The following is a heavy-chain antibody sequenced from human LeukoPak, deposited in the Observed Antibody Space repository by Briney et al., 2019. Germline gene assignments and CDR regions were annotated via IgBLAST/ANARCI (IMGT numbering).Heavy chain of an antibody. CDR2: IYYSGST. J-gene: IGHJ5*02. Sequence: SETLSLTCTVSGGSISSSSYYWGWIRQPPGKGLEWIGSIYYSGSTYYNPSLKSRVTISVDTSKNQFSLKLSSVTAADTAVYYCARHLYYYGSGSYPTSYNWFDPWGQGTLVTVSS. CDR1: GGSISSSSYY. V-gene: IGHV4-39*01. CDR3: ARHLYYYGSGSYPTSYNWFDP. D-gene: IGHD3-10*01.